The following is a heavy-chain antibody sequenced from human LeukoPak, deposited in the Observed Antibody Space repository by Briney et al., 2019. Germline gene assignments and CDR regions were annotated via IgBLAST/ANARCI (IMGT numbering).Heavy chain of an antibody. Sequence: GGSLRLSCAASGFSFSGYWMRWIRQTPGKGLEWVANISPVGNDKYYKDSVKGRFTVSRDNAKDSLYLQMNSLRAEDTAVYYCAKDSYDSSGYYPDYWGQGTLVTVSS. J-gene: IGHJ4*02. CDR1: GFSFSGYW. V-gene: IGHV3-7*01. D-gene: IGHD3-22*01. CDR2: ISPVGNDK. CDR3: AKDSYDSSGYYPDY.